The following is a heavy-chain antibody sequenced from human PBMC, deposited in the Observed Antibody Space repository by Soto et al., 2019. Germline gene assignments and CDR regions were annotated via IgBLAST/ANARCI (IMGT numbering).Heavy chain of an antibody. CDR1: GYPFLSYY. J-gene: IGHJ5*02. D-gene: IGHD3-9*01. V-gene: IGHV1-46*03. CDR2: INPSGGST. CDR3: ARDYYDIMTGYQPQGIGP. Sequence: GASVKVSCKASGYPFLSYYIHWVRLAPWQGHEWMGIINPSGGSTSYAQKFQGRVTMTRDTSTSTVYMELSSLRSEDTAVYYCARDYYDIMTGYQPQGIGPWGQGTQVTGYS.